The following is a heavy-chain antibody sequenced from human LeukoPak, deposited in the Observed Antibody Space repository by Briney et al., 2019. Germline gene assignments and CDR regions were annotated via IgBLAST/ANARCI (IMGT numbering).Heavy chain of an antibody. Sequence: ASVKVSCKASGYTFTSYDINWVRQATGQGLEWMGWMNPNRGNTGYAQKFQGRVTMTRNTSISTAYMELSSLRSEDTAVYYCARGRSSSWYVYYYYYYMDVWGKGTTVTISS. CDR1: GYTFTSYD. J-gene: IGHJ6*03. CDR3: ARGRSSSWYVYYYYYYMDV. V-gene: IGHV1-8*01. D-gene: IGHD6-13*01. CDR2: MNPNRGNT.